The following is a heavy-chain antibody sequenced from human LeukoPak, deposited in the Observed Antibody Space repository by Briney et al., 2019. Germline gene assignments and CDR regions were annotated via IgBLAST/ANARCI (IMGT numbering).Heavy chain of an antibody. CDR1: GFTFSSAW. CDR3: TTDYGGNPNNWFDP. V-gene: IGHV3-15*01. CDR2: IKSKTDGGTT. D-gene: IGHD4-23*01. Sequence: GGSLRLSCAASGFTFSSAWMSWVRQAPGKGLEWVGRIKSKTDGGTTDYAAPVKGRFTISRDDSKNTLYLQMNSLKTEDTAVYYCTTDYGGNPNNWFDPWGQGTLVTVSS. J-gene: IGHJ5*02.